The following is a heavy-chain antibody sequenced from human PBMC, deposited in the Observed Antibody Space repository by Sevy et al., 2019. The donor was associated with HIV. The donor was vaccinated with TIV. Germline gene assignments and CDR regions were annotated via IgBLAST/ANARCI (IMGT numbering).Heavy chain of an antibody. J-gene: IGHJ6*02. Sequence: ASVKVSCKASGYTFTSNYMHWVRQAPGQGLEWMGIINPSGVSASYGQKFQGRVTVTRDTSTSTVYMELSSLRSEDTAVYYCARDRAAAGKKYYYYGMDVWGQGTTVTVSS. CDR1: GYTFTSNY. V-gene: IGHV1-46*01. D-gene: IGHD6-13*01. CDR3: ARDRAAAGKKYYYYGMDV. CDR2: INPSGVSA.